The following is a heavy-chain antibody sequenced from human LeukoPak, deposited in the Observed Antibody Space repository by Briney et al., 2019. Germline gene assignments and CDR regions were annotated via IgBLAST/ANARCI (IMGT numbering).Heavy chain of an antibody. J-gene: IGHJ4*02. CDR2: ISAYNGNT. CDR1: GYTFTNYG. V-gene: IGHV1-18*01. Sequence: ASVKVSCKASGYTFTNYGISWVRQAPGQGLEWMGWISAYNGNTNYAQRLQGRVTMTTDTSTSTAYMELRSLRSDDTAVYYCARSNYYDSCGYYPPDYWGQGTLVTVSS. D-gene: IGHD3-22*01. CDR3: ARSNYYDSCGYYPPDY.